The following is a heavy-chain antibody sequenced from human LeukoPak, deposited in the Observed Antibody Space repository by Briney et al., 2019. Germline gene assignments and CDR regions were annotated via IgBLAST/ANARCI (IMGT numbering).Heavy chain of an antibody. CDR1: GFTFSSYG. CDR3: AKSTNSGSYYAGFSDY. D-gene: IGHD1-26*01. CDR2: IWYDGSNK. Sequence: GRSLRLSCAASGFTFSSYGMQWVRQAPGKGLEWVGVIWYDGSNKYYADSVKGRFTISRDNSKNTLYLQMNSLRAEDTAVYYCAKSTNSGSYYAGFSDYWGQGTLVTVSS. J-gene: IGHJ4*02. V-gene: IGHV3-33*06.